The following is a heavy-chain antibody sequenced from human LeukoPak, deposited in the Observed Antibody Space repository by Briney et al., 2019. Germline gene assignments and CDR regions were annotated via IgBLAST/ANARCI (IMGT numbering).Heavy chain of an antibody. CDR3: ARGRDKGGRYFDY. D-gene: IGHD3-16*01. J-gene: IGHJ4*02. CDR2: IYYSGNT. V-gene: IGHV4-39*01. CDR1: GGSISSSSYY. Sequence: SETLSLTCTVSGGSISSSSYYWGWIRQPPGKGLEWIGSIYYSGNTYYNPSLKSRVTISVDTSKNQFSLKLSSVTAADTAVYYCARGRDKGGRYFDYWGQGTLVTVSS.